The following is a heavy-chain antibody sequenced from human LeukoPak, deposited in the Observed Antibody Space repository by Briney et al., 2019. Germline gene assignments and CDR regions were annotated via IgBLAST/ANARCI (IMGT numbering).Heavy chain of an antibody. CDR2: ASDYNGNT. D-gene: IGHD2-2*01. CDR1: GYSFASNG. Sequence: ASGKVSCKVFGYSFASNGITWVRQAHGQWLEWIGWASDYNGNTNYAQNSQGRVPITTDTSTSTAYMELRSLRFDDTGVYYCAKHIHPRLGSSTSCCFDYWGQGTLVTVSS. CDR3: AKHIHPRLGSSTSCCFDY. V-gene: IGHV1-18*01. J-gene: IGHJ4*02.